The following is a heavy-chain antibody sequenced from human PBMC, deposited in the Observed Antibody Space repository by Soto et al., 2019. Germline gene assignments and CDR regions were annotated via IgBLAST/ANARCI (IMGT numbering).Heavy chain of an antibody. D-gene: IGHD2-21*02. CDR1: GDTFTDYY. CDR2: VNPSGGHT. CDR3: ARGGHVVVVTAAVDY. V-gene: IGHV1-46*01. Sequence: QVQLVQSGAEVKKPGASVKVSCKASGDTFTDYYIHWVRQAPGQGLEWMGTVNPSGGHTTYAQHFLGRMTMTRDTSTSTLYMELASLTSEDTAIYFCARGGHVVVVTAAVDYWAQGTLVTVSS. J-gene: IGHJ4*02.